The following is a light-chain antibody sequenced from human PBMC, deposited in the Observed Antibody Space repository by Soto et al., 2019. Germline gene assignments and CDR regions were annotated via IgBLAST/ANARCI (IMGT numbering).Light chain of an antibody. CDR1: SSDVGGYNY. CDR3: TSYTNINTHVI. J-gene: IGLJ2*01. V-gene: IGLV2-14*03. CDR2: DVS. Sequence: QAVVTQPASVSGSPGQSITISCTGTSSDVGGYNYVSWYQQHPGKAPKLMIYDVSNRPSGVSNRFSGSKSGNTASLTISGLQTEDEADYYCTSYTNINTHVIFGGGTKLTVL.